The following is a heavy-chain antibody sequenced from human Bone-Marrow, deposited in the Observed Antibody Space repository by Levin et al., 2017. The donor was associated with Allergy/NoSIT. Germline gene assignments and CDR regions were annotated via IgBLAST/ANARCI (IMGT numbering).Heavy chain of an antibody. D-gene: IGHD3-10*01. Sequence: HGESLKISCAASGFTFSSYGMHWVRQAPGKGLEWVAVIWYDGSNKYYADSVKGRFTISRDNSKNTLYLQMNSLRAEDTAVYYCARGRYYYGSGSSGRFDPWGQGTLVTVSS. CDR3: ARGRYYYGSGSSGRFDP. V-gene: IGHV3-33*01. CDR2: IWYDGSNK. J-gene: IGHJ5*02. CDR1: GFTFSSYG.